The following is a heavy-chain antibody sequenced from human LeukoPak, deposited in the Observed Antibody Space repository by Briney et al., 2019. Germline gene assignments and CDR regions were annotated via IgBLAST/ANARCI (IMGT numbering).Heavy chain of an antibody. CDR3: ARSPNFQH. CDR1: GGSISSYY. V-gene: IGHV4-59*01. J-gene: IGHJ1*01. Sequence: SETLSLTRTVSGGSISSYYWSWIRQPPGKGLEWIGYVYYSGSTNYNPSLKSRVTISLHTSKNQFSLRLSSVTAADTAVYYCARSPNFQHWGQGTLVTVSS. CDR2: VYYSGST.